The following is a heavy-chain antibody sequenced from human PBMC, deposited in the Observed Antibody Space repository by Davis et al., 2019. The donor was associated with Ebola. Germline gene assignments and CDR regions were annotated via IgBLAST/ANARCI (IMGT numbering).Heavy chain of an antibody. V-gene: IGHV3-74*01. Sequence: GEFLKISCAASGFTFSSYWMHWVRQAPGKGLVWVSRINSDGSSTSYADSVKGRFTISRDNAKNTLYLQMNSLRAEDTAVYYCARGLSSGYSHYYYYYGMDVWGQGTTVTVSS. J-gene: IGHJ6*02. CDR3: ARGLSSGYSHYYYYYGMDV. CDR2: INSDGSST. D-gene: IGHD3-22*01. CDR1: GFTFSSYW.